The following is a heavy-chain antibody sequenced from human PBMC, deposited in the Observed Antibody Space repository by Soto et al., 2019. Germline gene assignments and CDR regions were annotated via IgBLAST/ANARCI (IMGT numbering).Heavy chain of an antibody. D-gene: IGHD5-12*01. CDR1: GVTFSSFA. CDR3: ARSTVSGFGPGTHRFNWFDP. Sequence: QVQLVQSGAEVKQPGSSVKVSCQASGVTFSSFAISWVRQAPGQGLEWMGGIIPIFRTPNYAQNFQGRVTITADESTSSVYMELSRLRSDDTAVYYCARSTVSGFGPGTHRFNWFDPWGHGTLDTVSS. J-gene: IGHJ5*02. CDR2: IIPIFRTP. V-gene: IGHV1-69*01.